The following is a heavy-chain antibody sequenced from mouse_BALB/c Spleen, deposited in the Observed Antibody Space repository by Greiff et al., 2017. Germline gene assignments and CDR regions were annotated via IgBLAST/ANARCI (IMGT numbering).Heavy chain of an antibody. D-gene: IGHD1-1*01. Sequence: DLVKPGASVKLSCKASGYTFTSYWINWIKQRPGQGLEWIGRIAPGSGSTYYNEMFKGKATLTVDTSSSTAYIQLSSLSSEDSAVYFCARSTVVGGDFDYWGQGTPLTVSS. CDR2: IAPGSGST. V-gene: IGHV1S41*01. J-gene: IGHJ2*01. CDR3: ARSTVVGGDFDY. CDR1: GYTFTSYW.